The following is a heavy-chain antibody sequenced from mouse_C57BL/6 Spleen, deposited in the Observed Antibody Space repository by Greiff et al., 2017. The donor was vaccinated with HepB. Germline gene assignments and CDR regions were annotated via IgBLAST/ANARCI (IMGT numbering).Heavy chain of an antibody. CDR1: GFNIKDDY. J-gene: IGHJ3*01. Sequence: VQLKESGAELVRPGASVKLSCTASGFNIKDDYMHWVKQRPEQGLEWIGWIDPENGDTEYASKFQGKATITADTSSNTAYLQLSSLTSEDTAVYYCTTSPYYSNYVWFAYWGQGTLVTVSA. V-gene: IGHV14-4*01. D-gene: IGHD2-5*01. CDR2: IDPENGDT. CDR3: TTSPYYSNYVWFAY.